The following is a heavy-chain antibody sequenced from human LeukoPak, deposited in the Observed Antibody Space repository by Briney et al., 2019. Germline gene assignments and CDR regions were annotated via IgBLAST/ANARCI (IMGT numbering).Heavy chain of an antibody. V-gene: IGHV5-51*01. CDR2: IYPGDSDT. D-gene: IGHD3-16*01. Sequence: GESLKISCKGSGYSFTSYWIGWVRQMPGKGLEWMGIIYPGDSDTRYSPSFQGQVTISADKSISTAYPQWSSLKASDTAMYYCARSPYDYVWGSFDAFDIWGQGTMVTVSS. CDR1: GYSFTSYW. J-gene: IGHJ3*02. CDR3: ARSPYDYVWGSFDAFDI.